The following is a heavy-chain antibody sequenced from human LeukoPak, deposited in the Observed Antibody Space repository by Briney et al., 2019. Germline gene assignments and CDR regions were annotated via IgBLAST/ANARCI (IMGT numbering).Heavy chain of an antibody. J-gene: IGHJ4*02. CDR2: IYWDDDK. Sequence: SGPALVKPTQTLTLTCSFSGFSLSTSGVGVGWIRQPPGKALEWLALIYWDDDKRYSPSLNSRLTITKDTSKNQVVLTMTNMDPVDTATYYCAHMAAAGRGLDYLGQGTLASLSS. CDR3: AHMAAAGRGLDY. CDR1: GFSLSTSGVG. D-gene: IGHD6-13*01. V-gene: IGHV2-5*02.